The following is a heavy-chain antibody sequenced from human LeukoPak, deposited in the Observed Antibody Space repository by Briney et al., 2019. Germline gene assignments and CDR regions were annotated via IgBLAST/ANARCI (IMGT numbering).Heavy chain of an antibody. Sequence: GGSLRLSCAASGNYWMHWARQAPGKGLEWVSGISGTDGSRSYADSVKGRFTISRDNSKNTLFLQMSSLRAEDTAVYYCAKKYSNSWPAFDYWGQGTLVTVSS. CDR3: AKKYSNSWPAFDY. V-gene: IGHV3-23*01. CDR2: ISGTDGSR. J-gene: IGHJ4*02. D-gene: IGHD4-11*01. CDR1: GNYW.